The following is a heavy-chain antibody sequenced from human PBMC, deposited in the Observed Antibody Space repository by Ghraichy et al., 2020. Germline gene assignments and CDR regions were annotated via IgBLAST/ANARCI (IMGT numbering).Heavy chain of an antibody. CDR3: ARVLTYYDFWSGYYKPSDYFDY. V-gene: IGHV4-59*01. CDR1: GGSISSYY. CDR2: IYYSGST. Sequence: ESLNISCTVSGGSISSYYWSWIRQPPGKGLEWIGYIYYSGSTNYNPSLKSRVTISVDTSKNQFSLKLSSVTAADTAVYYCARVLTYYDFWSGYYKPSDYFDYWGQGTLVTVSS. J-gene: IGHJ4*02. D-gene: IGHD3-3*01.